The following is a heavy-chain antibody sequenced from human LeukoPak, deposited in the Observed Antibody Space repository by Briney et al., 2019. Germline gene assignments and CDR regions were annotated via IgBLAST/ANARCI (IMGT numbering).Heavy chain of an antibody. Sequence: SETLSLTCTVSGGSISSYYWSWIRQPPGKGLEWIGYIYYSGSTNYNPSLKSRVTISVDTSKNQFSLKLSSVTAADTAVCYCARGLAAAGIVWGQGTLVTVSS. CDR3: ARGLAAAGIV. V-gene: IGHV4-59*01. CDR2: IYYSGST. D-gene: IGHD6-13*01. CDR1: GGSISSYY. J-gene: IGHJ4*02.